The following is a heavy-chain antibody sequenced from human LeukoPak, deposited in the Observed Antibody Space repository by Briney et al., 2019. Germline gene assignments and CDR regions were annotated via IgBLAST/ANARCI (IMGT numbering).Heavy chain of an antibody. CDR2: INPKSGGT. CDR3: ARGGAYGSESYSFDY. CDR1: GYTFIAYY. V-gene: IGHV1-2*02. J-gene: IGHJ4*02. D-gene: IGHD3-10*01. Sequence: ASVRVSCKASGYTFIAYYIHWVRQAPGQGLEWMGGINPKSGGTNYAQKFQGRVTMTRDTSITTAYMELSRLRLDDTAIYYCARGGAYGSESYSFDYWGQGTLVTVSS.